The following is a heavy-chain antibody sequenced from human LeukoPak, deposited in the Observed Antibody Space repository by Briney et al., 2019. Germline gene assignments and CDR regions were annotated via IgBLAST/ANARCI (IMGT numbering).Heavy chain of an antibody. CDR2: ISAYNGNT. V-gene: IGHV1-18*01. J-gene: IGHJ6*03. CDR3: ARDRQQLVEENYYYYMDV. CDR1: GYTFTIYG. D-gene: IGHD6-13*01. Sequence: ASVKVSCKASGYTFTIYGISWVRQAPGQGLEWMGWISAYNGNTNYAQKLQGRVTMTTDTSTSTAYMELRSLRSDDTAVYYCARDRQQLVEENYYYYMDVWGKGTTVTVSS.